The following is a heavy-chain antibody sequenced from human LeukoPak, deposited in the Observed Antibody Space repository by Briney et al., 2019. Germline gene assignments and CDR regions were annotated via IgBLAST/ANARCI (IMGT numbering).Heavy chain of an antibody. CDR1: GGSISGGNYY. V-gene: IGHV4-30-4*02. Sequence: SETLSLTCTVSGGSISGGNYYWNWIRQPPGKGLEWIGYIYYSGSTYYNPSLKSRVTISVGTSRNQFSLKLSSVTAADTAVYYCARGSLAYCGGDCYSGAFDIWGQGTMVTVSS. D-gene: IGHD2-21*02. J-gene: IGHJ3*02. CDR3: ARGSLAYCGGDCYSGAFDI. CDR2: IYYSGST.